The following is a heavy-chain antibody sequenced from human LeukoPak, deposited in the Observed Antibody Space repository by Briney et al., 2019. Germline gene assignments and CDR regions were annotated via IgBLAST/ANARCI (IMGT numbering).Heavy chain of an antibody. Sequence: GGSLRLSCAASGFTFSSYSMNWGRQAPGKGLEWVSSISSSSSYIYYADSVKGRFTISRDNSKNTLYLKMNSLRAEDTAVYYCAKALSRITIFGVPDYWGQGTLVTVSS. CDR1: GFTFSSYS. CDR3: AKALSRITIFGVPDY. D-gene: IGHD3-3*01. CDR2: ISSSSSYI. V-gene: IGHV3-21*04. J-gene: IGHJ4*02.